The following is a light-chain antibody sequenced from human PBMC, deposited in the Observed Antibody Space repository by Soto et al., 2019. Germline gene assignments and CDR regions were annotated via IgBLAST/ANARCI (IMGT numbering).Light chain of an antibody. CDR1: QSISSY. V-gene: IGKV1-39*01. Sequence: IRMDESVFAVSRSVEGRVRKACRARQSISSYLNWYQQKPGKPPKLLIYAASSLQSGVPSRFSGSGSGTDFTLTISSLHPEDLATYYCQQSYTMCIPSGHGGRPAIK. CDR2: AAS. CDR3: QQSYTMCIP. J-gene: IGKJ5*01.